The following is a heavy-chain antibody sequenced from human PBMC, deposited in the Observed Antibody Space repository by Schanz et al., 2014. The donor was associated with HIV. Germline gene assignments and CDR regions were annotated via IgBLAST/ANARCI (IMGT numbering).Heavy chain of an antibody. J-gene: IGHJ3*02. CDR3: AIRTPMVTFGAFDI. V-gene: IGHV3-23*04. Sequence: EGQLVESGGGLVQPGGSLRLSCAASGFTFKTYWMSWVRQAPGKGLEWVSSISVTGDNTYYADSVKGRFTISRDTSKKTLYLQMNSLRADDTAVYFCAIRTPMVTFGAFDIWGRGTWVTVSS. D-gene: IGHD5-18*01. CDR2: ISVTGDNT. CDR1: GFTFKTYW.